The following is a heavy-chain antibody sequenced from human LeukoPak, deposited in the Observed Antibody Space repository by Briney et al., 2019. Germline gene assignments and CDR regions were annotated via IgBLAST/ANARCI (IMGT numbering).Heavy chain of an antibody. Sequence: GGSLRLSCAASGFTFRGYTMYWVRQAPGKGLEWVAAISSDGRNQFYAASVQGRFTISRDNSINTLYLQMNTLRPEDTALYYCARDLIDNYCIDYWGREPWSPSPQ. CDR2: ISSDGRNQ. CDR3: ARDLIDNYCIDY. J-gene: IGHJ4*02. CDR1: GFTFRGYT. D-gene: IGHD4-11*01. V-gene: IGHV3-30*04.